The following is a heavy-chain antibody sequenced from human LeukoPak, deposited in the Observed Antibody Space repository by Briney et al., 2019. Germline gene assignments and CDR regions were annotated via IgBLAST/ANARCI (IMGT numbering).Heavy chain of an antibody. Sequence: KSSETLSLTCTVSGGSISSYYWSWIRQPPGKGLEWIGYIYYSGSTNYNPSLKSRVTISVDTFKNQFSLKLSSVTAADTAVYYCARTRTYYYDSSGYAFDIWGQGTMVTVSS. CDR1: GGSISSYY. V-gene: IGHV4-59*01. CDR2: IYYSGST. J-gene: IGHJ3*02. D-gene: IGHD3-22*01. CDR3: ARTRTYYYDSSGYAFDI.